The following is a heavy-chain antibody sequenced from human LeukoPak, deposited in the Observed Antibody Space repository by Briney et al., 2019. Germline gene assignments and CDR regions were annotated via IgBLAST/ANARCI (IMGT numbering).Heavy chain of an antibody. Sequence: GGSLRLSCAASGFTFSSYSMNWVRQAQGKGLEWVSSISSSSSYIYYADSVKGRFTISRDNAKNSLYLQMNSLRAEDTAVYYCARSPKGSPRAFDYWGQGTLVTVSS. V-gene: IGHV3-21*01. CDR2: ISSSSSYI. J-gene: IGHJ4*02. CDR1: GFTFSSYS. CDR3: ARSPKGSPRAFDY.